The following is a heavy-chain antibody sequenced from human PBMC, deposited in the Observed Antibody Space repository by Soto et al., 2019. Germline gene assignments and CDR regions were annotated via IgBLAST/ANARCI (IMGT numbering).Heavy chain of an antibody. V-gene: IGHV3-23*01. J-gene: IGHJ2*01. Sequence: EVQLLESGGGLEQPGGSLRLSCAASGFTFSSYAMSWVRQAPGKGLEWVSGISGSGGSTYYADSVKGRFTISRDNSKNTLYLQMNSLRAEDTAVYYCAKDNQLLWFGELLKGYFDLWGRGTLVTVSS. CDR1: GFTFSSYA. CDR3: AKDNQLLWFGELLKGYFDL. CDR2: ISGSGGST. D-gene: IGHD3-10*01.